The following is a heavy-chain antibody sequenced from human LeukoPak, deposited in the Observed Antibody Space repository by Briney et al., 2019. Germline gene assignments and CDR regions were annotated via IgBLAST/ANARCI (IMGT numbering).Heavy chain of an antibody. J-gene: IGHJ5*02. D-gene: IGHD5-12*01. Sequence: PSETLSLTCTVSGGSISSGDYYWSWIRQPPGKGLEWIGYISYSGTSYYNPSLRSRIAISVDTSKNHFSLRLSSVTAADTAVYYCARGLVATRDFDPWGRGTLVTVSS. CDR2: ISYSGTS. V-gene: IGHV4-30-4*01. CDR1: GGSISSGDYY. CDR3: ARGLVATRDFDP.